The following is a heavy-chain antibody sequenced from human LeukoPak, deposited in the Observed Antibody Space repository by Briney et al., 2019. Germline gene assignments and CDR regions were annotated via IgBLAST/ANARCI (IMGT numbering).Heavy chain of an antibody. CDR1: GYTFNDYY. Sequence: ASVKDSCKASGYTFNDYYIHWVRQAPGQGREWMGWINPNRGAAMYAQSFQDRVTMTWDTSINTAYMDLSTLRSDDTALYYCARDRSTLGYRQFDYWGQGTLVIVSS. CDR3: ARDRSTLGYRQFDY. V-gene: IGHV1-2*02. D-gene: IGHD5-18*01. CDR2: INPNRGAA. J-gene: IGHJ4*02.